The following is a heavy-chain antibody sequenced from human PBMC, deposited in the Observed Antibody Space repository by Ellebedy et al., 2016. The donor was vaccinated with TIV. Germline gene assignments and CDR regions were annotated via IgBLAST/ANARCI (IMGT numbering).Heavy chain of an antibody. CDR2: IYYSGST. D-gene: IGHD4-17*01. J-gene: IGHJ4*02. CDR1: GYSISSSYY. CDR3: ARGGLTVTTPFH. Sequence: SETLSLTCTVSGYSISSSYYWGWIRPPPGKGLEWIGNIYYSGSTYYNPSLKSRVTISVDTSKNQFSLKLSSVTAADTAVYYCARGGLTVTTPFHWGQGTLVTVSS. V-gene: IGHV4-38-2*02.